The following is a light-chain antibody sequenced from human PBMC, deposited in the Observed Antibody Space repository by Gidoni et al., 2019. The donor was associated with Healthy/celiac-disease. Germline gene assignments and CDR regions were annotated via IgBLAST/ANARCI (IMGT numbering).Light chain of an antibody. Sequence: NVMTQPPDSLAVALGERATINCKSSQSDLYSSNNKNYLAWYQQQPGEPPKLLIYWASTRESGVPDRFSGSGSGTDFTLTISSLQAEDVAVYYCQQDYRTPLTFXGXTKVEIK. CDR3: QQDYRTPLT. V-gene: IGKV4-1*01. CDR2: WAS. CDR1: QSDLYSSNNKNY. J-gene: IGKJ4*01.